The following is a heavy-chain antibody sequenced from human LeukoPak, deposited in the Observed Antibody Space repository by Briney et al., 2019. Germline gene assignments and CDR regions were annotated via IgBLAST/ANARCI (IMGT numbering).Heavy chain of an antibody. D-gene: IGHD3-22*01. CDR1: GYTFTGYY. Sequence: ASVKVSCKASGYTFTGYYMHWVRQAPGQGLEWMGWINPNSGGTNYAQKFQGRVTMTRDTSISTAYMELSRLRSDDTAVYYCARWGYYDSSGYYSGFDYWGQGTLVTVSS. CDR2: INPNSGGT. V-gene: IGHV1-2*02. CDR3: ARWGYYDSSGYYSGFDY. J-gene: IGHJ4*02.